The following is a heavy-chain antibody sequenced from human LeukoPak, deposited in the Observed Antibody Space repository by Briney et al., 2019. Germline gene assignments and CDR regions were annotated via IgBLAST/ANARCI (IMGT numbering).Heavy chain of an antibody. Sequence: SETLSLTCAVYGGSFSGYYWSWIRQPPGKGLEWIGEINHSGSTNYNPSLKSRVTISVDTSKNQFSLRLTSVTVADTAVYYCARGLGGASYYMDVWGRGTTVTVSS. V-gene: IGHV4-34*01. CDR2: INHSGST. CDR3: ARGLGGASYYMDV. J-gene: IGHJ6*03. CDR1: GGSFSGYY. D-gene: IGHD3-16*01.